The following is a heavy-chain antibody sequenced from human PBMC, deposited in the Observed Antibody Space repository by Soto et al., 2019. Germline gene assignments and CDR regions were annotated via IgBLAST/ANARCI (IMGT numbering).Heavy chain of an antibody. D-gene: IGHD3-3*01. J-gene: IGHJ4*02. CDR3: AKLLNSYDFWSGYYGFDY. Sequence: GGSLRLSCAASGFTFSSYAMSWVRQAPGKGLEWVSAISGSGGSTYYADSVKGRFTISRDNSKNTLYLQMNSLRAEDTAVYYCAKLLNSYDFWSGYYGFDYWGQGTLVTVSS. CDR1: GFTFSSYA. V-gene: IGHV3-23*01. CDR2: ISGSGGST.